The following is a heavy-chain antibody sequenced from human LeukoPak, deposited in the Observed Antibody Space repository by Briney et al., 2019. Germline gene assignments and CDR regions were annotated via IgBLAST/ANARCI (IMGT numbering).Heavy chain of an antibody. CDR1: GFTFSSYG. V-gene: IGHV3-23*01. Sequence: GGSLRLSCAASGFTFSSYGMSWVRQAPGKGLEWVSAISGSGGSTYYADSVKGRFTISRDNSKNTLYLQMNSLRAEDTAVYYCAKDKHRTVTIWAGYYYYYYMDVWGKGTTVTVSS. CDR3: AKDKHRTVTIWAGYYYYYYMDV. CDR2: ISGSGGST. J-gene: IGHJ6*03. D-gene: IGHD4-17*01.